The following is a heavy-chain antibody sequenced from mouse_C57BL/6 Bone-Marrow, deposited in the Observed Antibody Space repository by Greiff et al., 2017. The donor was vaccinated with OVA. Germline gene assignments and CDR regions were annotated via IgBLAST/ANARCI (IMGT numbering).Heavy chain of an antibody. Sequence: VQLSQPLAALVRPGSPLLLSCKAPVYTLTTYWMDWVSQRPGQGLEWIGNIYPSDSETHYNQKIKDKATLTVDKSPSTAYIQLSSLTSEDSAVYYCASAVDYWGQGTTLTVSS. V-gene: IGHV1-61*01. CDR2: IYPSDSET. CDR3: ASAVDY. CDR1: VYTLTTYW. D-gene: IGHD6-1*01. J-gene: IGHJ2*01.